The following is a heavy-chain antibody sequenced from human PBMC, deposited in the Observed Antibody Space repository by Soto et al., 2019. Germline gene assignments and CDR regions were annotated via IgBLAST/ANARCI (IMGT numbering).Heavy chain of an antibody. D-gene: IGHD2-21*02. J-gene: IGHJ6*02. CDR3: ARVCGGDCHYGMDV. CDR1: GGYISSGGYY. V-gene: IGHV4-31*03. CDR2: IYYSGST. Sequence: SETLSLTCTVSGGYISSGGYYWTWIRQHPGKGLEWIGYIYYSGSTYYNPSLKSRVTISVDTSKNQFSLKLSSVTAADTAVYYCARVCGGDCHYGMDVWGQGTTVTVS.